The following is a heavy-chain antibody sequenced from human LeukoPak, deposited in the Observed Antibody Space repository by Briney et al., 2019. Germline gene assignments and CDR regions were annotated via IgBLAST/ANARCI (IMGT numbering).Heavy chain of an antibody. CDR3: ARDFSIVGATFHES. D-gene: IGHD1-26*01. CDR2: ISVSGQNT. CDR1: GFTFSSYA. J-gene: IGHJ5*02. V-gene: IGHV3-23*01. Sequence: GGSLRLSCAASGFTFSSYAMTWVRQAPGKGLQWVSTISVSGQNTYYADSVKGRFTISRDISKSTLYLQMNSLRAEDTAVYYCARDFSIVGATFHESWGQGTLVTVSS.